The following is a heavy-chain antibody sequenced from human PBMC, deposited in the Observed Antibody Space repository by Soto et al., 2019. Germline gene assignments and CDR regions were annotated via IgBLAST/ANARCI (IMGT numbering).Heavy chain of an antibody. CDR3: ARAVGEDIVVVVAATQNWFDP. Sequence: SETLSLTCTVSGGSISSGGYYWSWIRQHPGKGLEWIGYIYYSGSTYYNPSLKSRVTISVDTSKNQFSLKLSSVTAADTAVYYCARAVGEDIVVVVAATQNWFDPWGQGTLVTVSS. J-gene: IGHJ5*02. CDR2: IYYSGST. V-gene: IGHV4-31*03. CDR1: GGSISSGGYY. D-gene: IGHD2-15*01.